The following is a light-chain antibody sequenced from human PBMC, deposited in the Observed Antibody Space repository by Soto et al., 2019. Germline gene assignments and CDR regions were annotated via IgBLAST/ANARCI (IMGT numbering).Light chain of an antibody. V-gene: IGKV1-39*01. Sequence: DIQMTQSPSSLSASVGDRVTISCRTSQTVDNYLNWYQQKPGKAPQLLISAASTLQSGVPSRFSGSGSGTDFTLTISRLQPEDSATYYCHQTYNTLYTFGQGTKVEIK. CDR3: HQTYNTLYT. CDR1: QTVDNY. J-gene: IGKJ2*01. CDR2: AAS.